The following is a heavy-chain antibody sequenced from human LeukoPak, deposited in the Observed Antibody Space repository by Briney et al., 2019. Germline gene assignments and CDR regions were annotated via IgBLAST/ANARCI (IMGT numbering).Heavy chain of an antibody. Sequence: PSETLSLTCTVSGGSVSSYYWSWIRQPAGKGLEWIGRIYTSGTTDYNPSLKSRVTMSVDTTKNQFSLKLTSVTAADTAVYYCASSLWDDSSGYFDYWGREPWSASPQ. CDR1: GGSVSSYY. J-gene: IGHJ4*02. V-gene: IGHV4-4*07. CDR2: IYTSGTT. CDR3: ASSLWDDSSGYFDY. D-gene: IGHD3-22*01.